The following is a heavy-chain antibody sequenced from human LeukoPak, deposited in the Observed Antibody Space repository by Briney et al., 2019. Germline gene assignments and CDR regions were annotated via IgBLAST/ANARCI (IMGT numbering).Heavy chain of an antibody. CDR1: GFSFSRYP. J-gene: IGHJ4*02. D-gene: IGHD3-22*01. CDR3: ARDRYYYDSSGYSKVDY. Sequence: GGSLRLSCAASGFSFSRYPMGWVRQAPGKGLEWVSVIYSGGSTYYADSVKGRFTISRDNSKNTLYLQMNSLRAEDTAVYYCARDRYYYDSSGYSKVDYWGQGTLVTVSS. CDR2: IYSGGST. V-gene: IGHV3-66*01.